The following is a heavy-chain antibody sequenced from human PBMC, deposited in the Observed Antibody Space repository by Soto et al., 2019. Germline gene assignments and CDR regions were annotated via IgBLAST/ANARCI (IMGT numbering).Heavy chain of an antibody. CDR2: IYPGDSDS. CDR3: ARSRVSTPRLEDPFDI. Sequence: GESLKISCKGSGYSFPTYWLAWVRQTPGRGLEYMGIIYPGDSDSRYSPAFQGQVTISADKSINTAYLQWTSLKASDTAIYYCARSRVSTPRLEDPFDIWGQGTMVNVSS. CDR1: GYSFPTYW. J-gene: IGHJ3*02. V-gene: IGHV5-51*01. D-gene: IGHD5-12*01.